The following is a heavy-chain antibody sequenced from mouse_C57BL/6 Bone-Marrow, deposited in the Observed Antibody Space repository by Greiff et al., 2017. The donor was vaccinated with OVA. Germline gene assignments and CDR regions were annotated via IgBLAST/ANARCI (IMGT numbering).Heavy chain of an antibody. D-gene: IGHD1-1*01. CDR3: ARETATVVAPYFDY. CDR1: GFTFSDYY. Sequence: EVQRVESEGGLVQPGSSMKLSCTASGFTFSDYYMAWVRQVPEKGLEWVANINYDGSSTYYLDSLKSRFIISRDNAKNILYLQMSSLKSEDTATYYCARETATVVAPYFDYWGQGTTLTVSS. CDR2: INYDGSST. V-gene: IGHV5-16*01. J-gene: IGHJ2*01.